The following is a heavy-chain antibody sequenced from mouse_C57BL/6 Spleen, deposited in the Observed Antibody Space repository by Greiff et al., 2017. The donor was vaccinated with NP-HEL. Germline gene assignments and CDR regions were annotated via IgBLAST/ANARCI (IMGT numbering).Heavy chain of an antibody. J-gene: IGHJ2*01. CDR3: TRIKNRYGPYYFDY. D-gene: IGHD1-1*02. CDR2: IRNKANNHAT. CDR1: GFTFSDAW. Sequence: EVKLMESGGGLVQPGGSMKLSCAASGFTFSDAWMDWVRQSPEKGLEWVAEIRNKANNHATYYAESVKGRFTISRDDSKSSVYLQMNSLRAEDTGIYYCTRIKNRYGPYYFDYWGQGTTLTVSS. V-gene: IGHV6-6*01.